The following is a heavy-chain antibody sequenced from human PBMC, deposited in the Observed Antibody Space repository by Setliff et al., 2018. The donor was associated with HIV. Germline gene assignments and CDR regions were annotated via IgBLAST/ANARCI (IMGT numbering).Heavy chain of an antibody. J-gene: IGHJ5*02. V-gene: IGHV4-61*09. D-gene: IGHD2-15*01. CDR3: ARVSRLHPFDP. Sequence: SETLSLTCTVSGGSISSGSHYWSWIRQPAGKGLEWIGHIYTSENTNYNPSLEGRITLSVDRSKNQFSLRLTSVTAADTAMYYCARVSRLHPFDPWGQGTLVTVSS. CDR2: IYTSENT. CDR1: GGSISSGSHY.